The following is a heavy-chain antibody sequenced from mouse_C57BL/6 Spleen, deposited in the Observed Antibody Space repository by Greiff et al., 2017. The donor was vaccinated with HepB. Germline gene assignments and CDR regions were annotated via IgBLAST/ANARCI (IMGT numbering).Heavy chain of an antibody. CDR2: INPNNGGT. D-gene: IGHD2-1*01. CDR1: GYTFTDYN. V-gene: IGHV1-18*01. J-gene: IGHJ1*03. CDR3: ARGDLYYGNPYWYFDV. Sequence: EVQLQQSGPELVKPGASVKIPCKASGYTFTDYNMDWVKQSHGKSLEWIGDINPNNGGTIYNQKFKGKATLTVDKSSSTAYMELRSLTSEDTAVYYCARGDLYYGNPYWYFDVWGTGTTVTVSS.